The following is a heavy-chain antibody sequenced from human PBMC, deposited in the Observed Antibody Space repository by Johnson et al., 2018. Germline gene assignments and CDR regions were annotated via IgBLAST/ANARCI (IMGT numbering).Heavy chain of an antibody. Sequence: VQLVQSGGGLVRRGGSLGLSGEAPEFTFSSYSMNGFRRAQGKGLEWLSYIGGSSIRINYADSVKGRCTISRDNAKNSLYLQMNSLRDEDTAVYYCARDHNHALDIWGQGTMVTVSS. V-gene: IGHV3-48*02. J-gene: IGHJ3*02. CDR1: EFTFSSYS. CDR2: IGGSSIRI. D-gene: IGHD1-1*01. CDR3: ARDHNHALDI.